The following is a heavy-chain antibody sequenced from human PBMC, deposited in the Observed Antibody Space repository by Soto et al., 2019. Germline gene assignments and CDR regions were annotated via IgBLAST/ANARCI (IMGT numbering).Heavy chain of an antibody. J-gene: IGHJ6*02. V-gene: IGHV4-30-4*01. CDR2: IYYSGST. CDR1: GGSISSGDYY. D-gene: IGHD3-22*01. Sequence: LSLTCTVSGGSISSGDYYWSWIRQPPGKGLEWIGYIYYSGSTYYNPSLKSRVTISVDTSKNQFSLKLSSVTAADTAVYYCARKDGSSGYYAYYGMDVWGQGTTVTVSS. CDR3: ARKDGSSGYYAYYGMDV.